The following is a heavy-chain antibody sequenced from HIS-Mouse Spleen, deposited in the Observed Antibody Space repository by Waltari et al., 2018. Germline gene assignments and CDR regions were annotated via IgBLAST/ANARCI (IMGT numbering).Heavy chain of an antibody. D-gene: IGHD6-13*01. J-gene: IGHJ2*01. CDR3: ARGGLAAAGWYFDL. CDR1: GFTFSSNY. Sequence: EVQLVESGGGLIQPGGSLRLSCAASGFTFSSNYMSWFRQAQGKGVWGVSVISRGGSTYYGDAVKGRFTSSRANSKNTLYLQMNSLRAEDTAVYYCARGGLAAAGWYFDLWGRGTLVTVSS. CDR2: ISRGGST. V-gene: IGHV3-53*01.